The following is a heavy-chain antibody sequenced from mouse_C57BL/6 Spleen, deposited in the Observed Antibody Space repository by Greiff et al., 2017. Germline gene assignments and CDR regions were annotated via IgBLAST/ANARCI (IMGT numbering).Heavy chain of an antibody. D-gene: IGHD1-1*01. Sequence: VHLQASGPELVKPGASVQISCKASGYAFGRSWMNWVKQRPGKGLAWIGRIYPGDGDPNYNGKFKGKATLTAYKSSSTAYMQLSSRTSEDSAVYFCARWEVVDYWGQGTTLTVSS. CDR2: IYPGDGDP. J-gene: IGHJ2*01. V-gene: IGHV1-82*01. CDR1: GYAFGRSW. CDR3: ARWEVVDY.